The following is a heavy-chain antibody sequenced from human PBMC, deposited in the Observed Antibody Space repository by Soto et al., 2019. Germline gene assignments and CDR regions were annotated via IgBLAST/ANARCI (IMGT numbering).Heavy chain of an antibody. CDR2: IRSKTHNYAT. V-gene: IGHV3-73*02. Sequence: EVQLVESGGGLVQPGGSLKLSCAGSGFSFSGSAVHWVRQASGKGVEWIGHIRSKTHNYATAYGASVGGRFTISRDDSKHTAFLQLDSLKTEDTAMYYCAILDGDTWSNFDSWGQGTLVAVSS. CDR3: AILDGDTWSNFDS. CDR1: GFSFSGSA. D-gene: IGHD4-17*01. J-gene: IGHJ4*02.